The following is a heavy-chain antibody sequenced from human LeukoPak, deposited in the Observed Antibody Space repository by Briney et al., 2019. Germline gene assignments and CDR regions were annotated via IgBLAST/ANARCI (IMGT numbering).Heavy chain of an antibody. D-gene: IGHD3-3*01. CDR3: AKDRTRAFFGVVITYFDD. Sequence: GGSLRLSYAASGFTFSSYAITSVRQAPGKGLEWVSSITNNAVSTFYAVPVHGRFTIIRENSKDTLYLQMDSLRCEDTAVYYCAKDRTRAFFGVVITYFDDWGQGTLVTVSS. CDR1: GFTFSSYA. CDR2: ITNNAVST. J-gene: IGHJ4*02. V-gene: IGHV3-23*01.